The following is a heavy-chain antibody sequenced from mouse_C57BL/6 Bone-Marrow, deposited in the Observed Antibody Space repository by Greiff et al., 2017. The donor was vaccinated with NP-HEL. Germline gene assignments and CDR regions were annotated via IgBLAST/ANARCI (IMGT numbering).Heavy chain of an antibody. D-gene: IGHD2-5*01. V-gene: IGHV1-26*01. Sequence: VQLQQSGPELVKPGASVKISCKASGYTFTDYYMNWVKQSHGKSLEWIGDINPNNGGTSYNQKFKGKATLTVDKSSSTAYMELRSLTSEDSAVYYCARSGYYSKGAFAYWGQGTLVTVSA. CDR3: ARSGYYSKGAFAY. J-gene: IGHJ3*01. CDR1: GYTFTDYY. CDR2: INPNNGGT.